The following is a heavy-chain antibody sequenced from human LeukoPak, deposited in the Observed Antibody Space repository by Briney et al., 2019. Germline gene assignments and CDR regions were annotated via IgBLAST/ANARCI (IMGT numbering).Heavy chain of an antibody. V-gene: IGHV3-48*01. D-gene: IGHD5-24*01. J-gene: IGHJ3*02. CDR1: GFTFSSEP. CDR2: IRSGGDNI. Sequence: GGSLRLSCATSGFTFSSEPMNWVRQAPGKGLEWVAHIRSGGDNIHYVDPVRGRFTISRDNAKKSLYLQMNSLRAEDTAVYYCVRDVQFAFDIWGQGTMVTVSS. CDR3: VRDVQFAFDI.